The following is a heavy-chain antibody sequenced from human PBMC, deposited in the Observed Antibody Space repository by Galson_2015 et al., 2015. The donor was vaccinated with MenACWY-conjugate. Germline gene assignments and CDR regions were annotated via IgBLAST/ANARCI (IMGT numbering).Heavy chain of an antibody. J-gene: IGHJ4*02. D-gene: IGHD6-25*01. CDR3: ARDTSPAI. CDR2: IYYSGSS. V-gene: IGHV4-59*01. CDR1: GASISSYY. Sequence: ETLSLTCTVSGASISSYYWSWIRQPPGKGLEWIGYIYYSGSSNYNPSLKSRVTMSVDTSKNQFSLNLSSVTAADTAVYYCARDTSPAIWGQGTLVTVPS.